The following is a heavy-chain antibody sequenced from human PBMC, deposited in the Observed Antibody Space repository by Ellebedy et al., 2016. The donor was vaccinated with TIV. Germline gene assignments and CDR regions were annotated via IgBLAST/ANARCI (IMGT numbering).Heavy chain of an antibody. Sequence: PGGSLRLSCAASGFIFSSYEMNWVRQAPGKGLEWVANIKEDGSEKYYVDSVKGRFTISRDNAKNSLYLQMNSLRAEDTAVYYCARPGDYWGQGTLVTVSS. J-gene: IGHJ4*02. CDR2: IKEDGSEK. V-gene: IGHV3-7*03. CDR3: ARPGDY. CDR1: GFIFSSYE.